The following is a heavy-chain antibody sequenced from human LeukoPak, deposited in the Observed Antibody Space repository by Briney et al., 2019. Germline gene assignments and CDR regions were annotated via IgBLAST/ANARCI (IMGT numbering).Heavy chain of an antibody. V-gene: IGHV3-11*04. CDR3: TRDQGWQQFDS. CDR1: GFTFSDYY. J-gene: IGHJ4*02. D-gene: IGHD5-24*01. Sequence: GGSLRLSCAASGFTFSDYYMSWIRQAPGKGLEWVSYISSSGSTIYYADSVKGRFTISRDNAKNSLYLQMNSLRDDDTAVYFCTRDQGWQQFDSWGQGTLVTVSS. CDR2: ISSSGSTI.